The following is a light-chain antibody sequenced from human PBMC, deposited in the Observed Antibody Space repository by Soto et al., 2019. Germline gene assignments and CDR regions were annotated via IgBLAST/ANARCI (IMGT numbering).Light chain of an antibody. V-gene: IGKV2D-29*01. Sequence: EIVMTQTPLSLSVTPGQPASISCKSSQSLLHSDGRIYLYWYLQKPGQPPQLLIYAASNRFSGVPDRVSGSGSGTDFTLKISRVEAEDVGTYYCMQKIQPPLTFGGGTKVEIK. CDR2: AAS. CDR3: MQKIQPPLT. J-gene: IGKJ4*01. CDR1: QSLLHSDGRIY.